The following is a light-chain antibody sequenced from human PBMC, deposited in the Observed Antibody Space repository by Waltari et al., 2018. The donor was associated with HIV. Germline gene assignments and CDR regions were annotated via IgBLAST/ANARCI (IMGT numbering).Light chain of an antibody. CDR3: SSWDTRLNGWV. V-gene: IGLV10-54*01. Sequence: QAGLTQPPSVSKALGQTATLSCTGDNNNVGFQGAAWLKHHQGHPPKLLSYRGNNRPSGVPDRLSASTSGKTASLNITGLQADDEADYYCSSWDTRLNGWVFGGGTHLTVL. J-gene: IGLJ3*02. CDR2: RGN. CDR1: NNNVGFQG.